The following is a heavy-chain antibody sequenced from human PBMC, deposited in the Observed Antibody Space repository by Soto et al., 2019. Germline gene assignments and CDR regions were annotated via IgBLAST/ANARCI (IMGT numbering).Heavy chain of an antibody. J-gene: IGHJ4*02. D-gene: IGHD5-12*01. CDR2: IYYSGST. Sequence: SETLSLTCTFSCGSVISGSYYWSWIRQPPGKGLEWIAYIYYSGSTNYNPSLKSRVTISVDTSKNQFSLKLTSVTAADTAVYYCARTEMATMFFDYWGQGTLVTVSS. CDR3: ARTEMATMFFDY. CDR1: CGSVISGSYY. V-gene: IGHV4-61*01.